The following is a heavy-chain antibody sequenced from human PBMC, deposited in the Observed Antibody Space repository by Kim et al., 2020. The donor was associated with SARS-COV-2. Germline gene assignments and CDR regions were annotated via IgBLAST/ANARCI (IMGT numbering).Heavy chain of an antibody. V-gene: IGHV4-34*01. J-gene: IGHJ6*02. CDR3: ASLLAAAGTGWYYYYGMDV. Sequence: SETLSLTCAVYGGSFSGYYWSWIRQPPGKGLEWIGEINHSGSTNYNPSLKSRVTISVDTSKNQFSLKLSSVTAADTAVYYCASLLAAAGTGWYYYYGMDVWGQGTTVTVSS. D-gene: IGHD6-13*01. CDR2: INHSGST. CDR1: GGSFSGYY.